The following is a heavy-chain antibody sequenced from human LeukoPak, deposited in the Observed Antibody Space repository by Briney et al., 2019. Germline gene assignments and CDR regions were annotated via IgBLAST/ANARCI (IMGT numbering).Heavy chain of an antibody. CDR3: ARDHAGTRGNLDY. CDR1: GFTFSSYG. D-gene: IGHD1-1*01. CDR2: IGSSSSTT. J-gene: IGHJ4*02. Sequence: GGSLRLSCAASGFTFSSYGLNWVRQAPGKGLEWVSYIGSSSSTTYYADSVEGRFTLSRDNAENSLYLQMNSLRDEDTAVYYCARDHAGTRGNLDYWGQGTLVTVSS. V-gene: IGHV3-48*02.